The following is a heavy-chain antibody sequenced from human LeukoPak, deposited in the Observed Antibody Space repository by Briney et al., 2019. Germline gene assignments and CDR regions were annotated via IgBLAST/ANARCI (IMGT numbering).Heavy chain of an antibody. CDR2: INHSEST. D-gene: IGHD2-2*01. CDR1: GGSFSGYY. J-gene: IGHJ6*02. Sequence: SETLSLTCAVYGGSFSGYYWSWIRQPPGKGLEWIGEINHSESTNYNPSLKSRVTISVDTSKNQFSLKLSSVTAADTAVYYCARGTSCYWYYYYGMDVWGQGTTVTVSS. CDR3: ARGTSCYWYYYYGMDV. V-gene: IGHV4-34*01.